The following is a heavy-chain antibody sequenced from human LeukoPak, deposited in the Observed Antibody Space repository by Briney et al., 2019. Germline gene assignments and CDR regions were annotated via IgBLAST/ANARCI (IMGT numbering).Heavy chain of an antibody. CDR1: GFSFNNFA. V-gene: IGHV3-23*01. J-gene: IGHJ4*02. CDR2: ILTSGAT. CDR3: AKDWHDY. Sequence: GGSLRLSCVASGFSFNNFAMTWVRQAPGKGLEWVSTILTSGATYYADSVEGRFTISRDNSKNTLYLQMNGLRVEETAIYFCAKDWHDYWGLGTLVTVSS.